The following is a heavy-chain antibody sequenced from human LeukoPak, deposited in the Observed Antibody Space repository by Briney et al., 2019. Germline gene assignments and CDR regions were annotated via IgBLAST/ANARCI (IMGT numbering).Heavy chain of an antibody. J-gene: IGHJ5*02. CDR2: IYYSGST. D-gene: IGHD1-26*01. CDR3: ARSKVGATSWFDP. CDR1: GGSISSYY. V-gene: IGHV4-59*12. Sequence: SETLSLTCTVSGGSISSYYWSWIRQPPGKGLEWIGYIYYSGSTNYNPSLKSRVTISVDTSKNQFSLKLSSVTAADTAVYYCARSKVGATSWFDPWGQGTLVTVSS.